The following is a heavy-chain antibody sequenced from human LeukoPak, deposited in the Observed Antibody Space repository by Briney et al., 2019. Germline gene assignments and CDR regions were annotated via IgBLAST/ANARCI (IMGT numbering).Heavy chain of an antibody. V-gene: IGHV4-4*07. CDR1: GGSISSFY. CDR2: INTSGNT. J-gene: IGHJ3*02. CDR3: ARALYGDHTRTGDAFDI. D-gene: IGHD4-17*01. Sequence: SETLSLTCTVSGGSISSFYWSWIRQPAGKGLEWIGRINTSGNTNYNPSLKSRVTMSIDTSKNQFSLKLSPVTAADTAVYYCARALYGDHTRTGDAFDIWGQGTMVTVSS.